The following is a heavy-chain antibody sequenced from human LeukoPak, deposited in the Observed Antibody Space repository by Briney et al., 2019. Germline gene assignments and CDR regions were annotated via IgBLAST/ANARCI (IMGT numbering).Heavy chain of an antibody. J-gene: IGHJ4*02. D-gene: IGHD6-19*01. Sequence: GGSLRLSCEASGFTFNAHLRDWVRQTPGKCLEWMANISPDGSDEFYVDSVKGRFTISRDNAKNSVYLQVNNLRAEDTGVYYCSGRSGFSSIYWGQGILVTVSS. CDR2: ISPDGSDE. CDR3: SGRSGFSSIY. CDR1: GFTFNAHL. V-gene: IGHV3-7*01.